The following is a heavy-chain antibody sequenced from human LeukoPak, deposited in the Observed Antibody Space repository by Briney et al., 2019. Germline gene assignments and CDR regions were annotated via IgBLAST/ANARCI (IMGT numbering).Heavy chain of an antibody. CDR1: GFTFSNYV. J-gene: IGHJ4*02. Sequence: GGSLRLSCAASGFTFSNYVMSWVRQAPGKGLEWVSSITDSGDGTYYADSVKGRFTISRDNSKNTLYLQMNSLRAEDAAIYYCAKGKISATGGLDYWGQGTLITVSS. CDR2: ITDSGDGT. D-gene: IGHD6-13*01. CDR3: AKGKISATGGLDY. V-gene: IGHV3-23*01.